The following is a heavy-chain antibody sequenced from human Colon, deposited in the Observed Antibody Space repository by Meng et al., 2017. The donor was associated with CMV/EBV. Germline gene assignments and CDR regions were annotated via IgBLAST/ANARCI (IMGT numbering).Heavy chain of an antibody. V-gene: IGHV3-30-3*01. Sequence: CAASGFTFSSYAMHWVRQAPGKGLEWVAVISYDGSNKYYADSVKGRFTISRDNSKNTLYLQMNSLRAEDTAVYYCARGVVPANRFDPWGQGTLVTVSS. D-gene: IGHD2-2*01. J-gene: IGHJ5*02. CDR3: ARGVVPANRFDP. CDR2: ISYDGSNK. CDR1: GFTFSSYA.